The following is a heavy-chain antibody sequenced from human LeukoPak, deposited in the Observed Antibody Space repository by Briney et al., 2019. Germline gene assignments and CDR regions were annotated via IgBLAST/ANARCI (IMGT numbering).Heavy chain of an antibody. V-gene: IGHV3-23*01. J-gene: IGHJ2*01. D-gene: IGHD4-11*01. CDR1: GFTFSSYA. CDR2: ISGSGGGT. Sequence: GGSLRLSCAASGFTFSSYAMSWVRQAPGKGLEWISAISGSGGGTYYADSVKGRFTISRDNSKNTLYLQMNSLRAEDTAVYYCAKRYSNYWYFDLWGRGTLVTVSS. CDR3: AKRYSNYWYFDL.